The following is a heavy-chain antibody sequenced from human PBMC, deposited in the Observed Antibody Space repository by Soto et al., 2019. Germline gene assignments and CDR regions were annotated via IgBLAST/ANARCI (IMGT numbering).Heavy chain of an antibody. D-gene: IGHD3-3*01. Sequence: GGSLRLSCAASGFTFSSYAMSWVRQAPGKGLEWVSAISGSGGSTYYADSVKGRFTISRDNSKNTLYLQMNSLRAEDTAVYYCAKDNGDFGVAGHIDYWGQGTLVTVSS. CDR3: AKDNGDFGVAGHIDY. V-gene: IGHV3-23*01. J-gene: IGHJ4*02. CDR1: GFTFSSYA. CDR2: ISGSGGST.